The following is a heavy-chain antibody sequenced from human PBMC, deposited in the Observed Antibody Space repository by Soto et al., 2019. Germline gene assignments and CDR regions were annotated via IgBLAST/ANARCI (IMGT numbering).Heavy chain of an antibody. J-gene: IGHJ6*02. CDR1: GFTFSSYW. D-gene: IGHD6-13*01. CDR3: ARDPPYSSSPSGMDV. CDR2: IKQDGSEK. V-gene: IGHV3-7*01. Sequence: PGGSLRLSCAASGFTFSSYWMSWVRQAPGKGLEWVANIKQDGSEKYYVDSVKGRFTISRDNAKNSLYLQMNSLRAEDTAVYYCARDPPYSSSPSGMDVWGQGTTVTVSS.